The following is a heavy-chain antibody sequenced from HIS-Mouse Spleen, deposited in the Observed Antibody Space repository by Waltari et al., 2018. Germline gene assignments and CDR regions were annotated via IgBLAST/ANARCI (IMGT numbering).Heavy chain of an antibody. CDR3: AREIPYSSSWYDWYFDL. D-gene: IGHD6-13*01. V-gene: IGHV4-39*07. CDR2: IYYSGST. J-gene: IGHJ2*01. CDR1: GGSLSSSSYY. Sequence: QLQLQESGPGLVKPSETLSPTCTVSGGSLSSSSYYCGWIRQPPGKGLEWIGSIYYSGSTYYNPSLKSRVTISVDTSKNQFSLKLSSVTAADTAVYYCAREIPYSSSWYDWYFDLWGRGTLVTVSS.